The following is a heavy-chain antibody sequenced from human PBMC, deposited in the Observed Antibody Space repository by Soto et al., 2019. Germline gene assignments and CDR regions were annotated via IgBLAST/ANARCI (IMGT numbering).Heavy chain of an antibody. CDR1: GFTFDDYT. V-gene: IGHV3-43*01. J-gene: IGHJ6*02. D-gene: IGHD5-18*01. CDR2: ISWDGGST. CDR3: AKDITRRYSYGYDYYYGMDV. Sequence: HPGGSLRLSCAASGFTFDDYTMHWVRQAPGKGLEWVSLISWDGGSTYYADSVKGRFTISRDNSKNSLYLQMNSLRTEDTALYYCAKDITRRYSYGYDYYYGMDVWGQGTTVTVSS.